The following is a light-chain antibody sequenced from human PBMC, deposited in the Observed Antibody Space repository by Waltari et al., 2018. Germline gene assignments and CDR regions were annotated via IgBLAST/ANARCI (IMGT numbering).Light chain of an antibody. V-gene: IGKV3-20*01. Sequence: EIMLTQSPGTLSLSPGERATLSCRASQSVSGYLAWYQQKPGQAPRLLIYGASSRATGIPDRFSGSGSGTDFILTISRLEPEDFAVYFCQQYDISPKTFGQGTKVEIK. J-gene: IGKJ1*01. CDR2: GAS. CDR3: QQYDISPKT. CDR1: QSVSGY.